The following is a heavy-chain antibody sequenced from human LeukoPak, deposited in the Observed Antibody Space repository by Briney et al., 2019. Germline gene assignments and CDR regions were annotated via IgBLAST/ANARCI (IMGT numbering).Heavy chain of an antibody. J-gene: IGHJ4*02. CDR1: GGSISNYF. Sequence: SETLSLTCSVSGGSISNYFGTWIRQPPGKGLEWIGYIYSSGSTYYNPSLKSRVTISVDTSKNRFSLKLSTVTAADTAVYYCARRPTGDPKFDYWGQGTLVTVSS. D-gene: IGHD7-27*01. CDR2: IYSSGST. CDR3: ARRPTGDPKFDY. V-gene: IGHV4-59*08.